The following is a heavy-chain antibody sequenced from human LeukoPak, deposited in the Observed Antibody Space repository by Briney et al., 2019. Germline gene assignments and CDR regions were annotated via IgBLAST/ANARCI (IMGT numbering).Heavy chain of an antibody. CDR2: IYHSGST. J-gene: IGHJ4*02. Sequence: SETLSLTCTVSGGAISSGGYDWSWIRQPPGKGLEWIGYIYHSGSTYYNPSLKSRVTISVDRSKNQFSLKLSSVTAADTAVYYCARAGPPVWFGEFHYFDYWGQGTLVTVSS. D-gene: IGHD3-10*01. CDR3: ARAGPPVWFGEFHYFDY. CDR1: GGAISSGGYD. V-gene: IGHV4-30-2*01.